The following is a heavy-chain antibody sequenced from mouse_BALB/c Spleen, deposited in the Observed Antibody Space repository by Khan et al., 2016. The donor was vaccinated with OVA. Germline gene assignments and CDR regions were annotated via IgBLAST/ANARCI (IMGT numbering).Heavy chain of an antibody. V-gene: IGHV1-63*02. CDR3: ARPYYYASTYYTIDS. J-gene: IGHJ4*01. Sequence: VQLQESGAELVRPGTSVKMSCKAAGYTFTKYWIGWVKQRPGHGLEWIGDIYPGNANTNYNEKFKGKDTLTAETSSSTAYMHLNSLTSEDSAIYYCARPYYYASTYYTIDSWGQWTSVTVSS. CDR1: GYTFTKYW. D-gene: IGHD1-1*01. CDR2: IYPGNANT.